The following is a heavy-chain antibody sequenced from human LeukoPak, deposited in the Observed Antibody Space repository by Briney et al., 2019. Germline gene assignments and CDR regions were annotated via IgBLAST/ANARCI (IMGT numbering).Heavy chain of an antibody. Sequence: SETLSLTCTVSGGSISSYYWSWIRQPPGKGLEWIGYIYYSGSTNYNRSLKSRVTISVDTSKNQFSLKLSSVTAADTAVYYCARRKYYSSGSSYNWFDPWGQGTLVTVSS. CDR1: GGSISSYY. CDR3: ARRKYYSSGSSYNWFDP. J-gene: IGHJ5*02. V-gene: IGHV4-59*08. CDR2: IYYSGST. D-gene: IGHD3-10*01.